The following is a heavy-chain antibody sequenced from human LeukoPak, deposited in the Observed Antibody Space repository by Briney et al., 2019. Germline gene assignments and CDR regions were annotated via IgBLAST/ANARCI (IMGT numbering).Heavy chain of an antibody. CDR2: IYYSGST. D-gene: IGHD3-10*01. CDR3: AVQGSGFHNAPAGDFDY. Sequence: PSETLSLTCTVSGGYISSYYWSWIRQPPGKGLGWIGYIYYSGSTNYNPSLKSRVTISVDTSKNQFSLRLSSVTAADTAVYYCAVQGSGFHNAPAGDFDYWGQGTLVTVSS. J-gene: IGHJ4*02. CDR1: GGYISSYY. V-gene: IGHV4-59*08.